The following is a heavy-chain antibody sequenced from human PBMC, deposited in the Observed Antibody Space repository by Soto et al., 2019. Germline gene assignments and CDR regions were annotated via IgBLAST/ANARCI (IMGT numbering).Heavy chain of an antibody. Sequence: PSETLSLSCAVSGGSISSGGYSWSWIRQTPGKGLEWIGYIYHSGSTYYNPSLKSRVTISVDRSKNQFSLKLSSVTAADTAVYYCARLVMVRGVIRGNFDYWGQGTLVTVSS. V-gene: IGHV4-30-2*01. D-gene: IGHD3-10*01. CDR1: GGSISSGGYS. J-gene: IGHJ4*02. CDR2: IYHSGST. CDR3: ARLVMVRGVIRGNFDY.